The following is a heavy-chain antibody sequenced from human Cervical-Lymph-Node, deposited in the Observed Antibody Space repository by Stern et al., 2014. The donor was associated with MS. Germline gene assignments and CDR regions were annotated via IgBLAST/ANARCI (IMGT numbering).Heavy chain of an antibody. Sequence: QVQLVESGADVNNSGASVKVSCIASGYTFTAFYMHWVRQAPVKGLEWMGCVSPKSGGTNYAQNFQGWVTMTRDTSISTAYMELIRLKSDDTAVYYCARGFLDGGNSHYGMDVWGQGTTVTVSS. V-gene: IGHV1-2*04. CDR1: GYTFTAFY. J-gene: IGHJ6*02. CDR2: VSPKSGGT. D-gene: IGHD4-23*01. CDR3: ARGFLDGGNSHYGMDV.